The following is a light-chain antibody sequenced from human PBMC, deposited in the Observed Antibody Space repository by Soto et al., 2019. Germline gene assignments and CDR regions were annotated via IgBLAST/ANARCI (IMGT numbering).Light chain of an antibody. CDR2: MAS. CDR3: QQYNTYPYT. Sequence: DIQMTQSPSTLSASVGDRVTITCRASQGLSTWLAWYQQKPGKAPKLLIYMASNLEGGVPSRFSGSGSGRDFTLTITRLQPDDFATYCCQQYNTYPYTFGQGTKLEIK. J-gene: IGKJ2*01. V-gene: IGKV1-5*03. CDR1: QGLSTW.